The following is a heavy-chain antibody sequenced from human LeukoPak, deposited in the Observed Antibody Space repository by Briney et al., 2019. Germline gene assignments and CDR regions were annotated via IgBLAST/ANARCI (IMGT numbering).Heavy chain of an antibody. D-gene: IGHD3-3*01. CDR3: AKMEGQRLYDYCMDV. CDR2: MSGSGYYT. Sequence: PGGSLRLSCVASGFMFSDYAMSWVRQAPGKGLEWVSAMSGSGYYTYYVESVKGRFTISRDNSKNTLYLHMNSLRADDTAVYYCAKMEGQRLYDYCMDVWGRGTTVTVSS. V-gene: IGHV3-23*01. J-gene: IGHJ6*03. CDR1: GFMFSDYA.